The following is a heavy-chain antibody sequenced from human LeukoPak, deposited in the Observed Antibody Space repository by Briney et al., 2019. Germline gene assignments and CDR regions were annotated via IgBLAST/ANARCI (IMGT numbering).Heavy chain of an antibody. CDR1: GFTFSSYA. D-gene: IGHD2-2*01. CDR3: AKGNRRVPAAICLPY. CDR2: ISGSGGST. V-gene: IGHV3-23*01. Sequence: PGGSLRLSCAASGFTFSSYAMSWVRQAPGKGLEWVSAISGSGGSTYYADSVKGRFTISRDNSKNTLYLQMNSLRAEDTAVYYCAKGNRRVPAAICLPYWGQGTLVTVSS. J-gene: IGHJ4*02.